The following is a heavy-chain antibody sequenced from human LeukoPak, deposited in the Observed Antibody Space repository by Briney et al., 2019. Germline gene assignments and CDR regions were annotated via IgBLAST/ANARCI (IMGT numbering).Heavy chain of an antibody. CDR3: ARVRYNSGYIFDY. CDR1: GFTFSDYY. CDR2: ISSSGFTI. D-gene: IGHD5-18*01. J-gene: IGHJ4*02. V-gene: IGHV3-11*04. Sequence: PGGSLRLSCAASGFTFSDYYMSWIRRAPGKGLEWVSYISSSGFTIYYADSVKGRFSISRDNAKNSLYLQMSSLRAEDTAVYYCARVRYNSGYIFDYWGQGALVTVSS.